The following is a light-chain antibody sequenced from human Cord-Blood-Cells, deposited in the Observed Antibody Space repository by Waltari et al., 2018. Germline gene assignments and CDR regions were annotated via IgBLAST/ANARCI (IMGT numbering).Light chain of an antibody. V-gene: IGKV3-11*01. Sequence: EIVLTRSPAPLSLSPGESATVYSRASQSVSSYLAGYQQKPGQAPRLLIYDASNRATGIPARFSGSGSGTDFTLTISSLEPEDFAVYYCQQRSNWPRALTFGGGTKVEIK. J-gene: IGKJ4*01. CDR2: DAS. CDR1: QSVSSY. CDR3: QQRSNWPRALT.